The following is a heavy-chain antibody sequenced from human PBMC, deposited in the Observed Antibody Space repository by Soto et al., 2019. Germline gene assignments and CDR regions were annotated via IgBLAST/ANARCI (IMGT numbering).Heavy chain of an antibody. J-gene: IGHJ6*02. V-gene: IGHV1-69*01. D-gene: IGHD2-2*01. Sequence: QVQLVQSGAEVKKPGSSVKVSCKASGGTFSSYAISWVRQAPGQGLERMGGIIPIFGTANYAQKFQGRVTITADEATSTAYMELSSLRSEDTAVYYCASGAGFCSSTSCQRAYYYYGMDVWGQGTTVTVSS. CDR1: GGTFSSYA. CDR2: IIPIFGTA. CDR3: ASGAGFCSSTSCQRAYYYYGMDV.